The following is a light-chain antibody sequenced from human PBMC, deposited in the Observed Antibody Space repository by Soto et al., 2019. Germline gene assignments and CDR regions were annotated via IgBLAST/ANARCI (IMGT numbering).Light chain of an antibody. J-gene: IGLJ2*01. CDR1: SGHSSYI. CDR3: ETWDSNTFVV. CDR2: LEGSGSY. V-gene: IGLV4-60*03. Sequence: QLMLTQSSSASASLGSSVKLTCTLSSGHSSYIIAWHQQQPGKAPRYLMKLEGSGSYNKGSGVPDRFSGSSSGADRYLTISNLQSEDEADYYCETWDSNTFVVFGGGTKLTVL.